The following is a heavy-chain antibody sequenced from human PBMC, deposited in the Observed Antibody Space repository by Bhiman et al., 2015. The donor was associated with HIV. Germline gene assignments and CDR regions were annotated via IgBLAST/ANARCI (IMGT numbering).Heavy chain of an antibody. V-gene: IGHV3-21*03. CDR2: ISTSSSYI. Sequence: EVQLVESGGGLVKPGGSLRLSCAASGFPFSHYTMNWVRQAPGKGLEWVSSISTSSSYIYYADSVKGRFTISRDNAKHSLYLQMNSLRAEDTAVYYCARQLRLGELSFDYWGQGTLVTVSS. CDR3: ARQLRLGELSFDY. CDR1: GFPFSHYT. J-gene: IGHJ4*02. D-gene: IGHD3-16*02.